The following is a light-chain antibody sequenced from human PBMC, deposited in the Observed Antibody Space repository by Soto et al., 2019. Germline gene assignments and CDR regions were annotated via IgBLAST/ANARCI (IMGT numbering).Light chain of an antibody. CDR3: SSYAGNNNFVV. CDR1: RSDVGGYNY. CDR2: EVS. Sequence: QSVLTQPPSASGSPGQSVTISCTGTRSDVGGYNYVSWYQQHPGKAPKLMMYEVSKRPSGVPDRFSGSKSGNTASLTVSGLQAEDEAEYYCSSYAGNNNFVVFGGGTKLTVL. J-gene: IGLJ2*01. V-gene: IGLV2-8*01.